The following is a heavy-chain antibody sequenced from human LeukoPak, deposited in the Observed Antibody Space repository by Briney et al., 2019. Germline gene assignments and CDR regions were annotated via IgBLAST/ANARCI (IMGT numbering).Heavy chain of an antibody. CDR2: MYTGGGT. V-gene: IGHV3-66*01. J-gene: IGHJ5*02. Sequence: GGSLRLSCVGLTFTVSDTFMSWVRQAPGKGLDWVSTMYTGGGTDYADSVKGRFTISRDSSKNTVYLQMNSLRDEDTAVYYCARGPPFDPWGQGTLVTVSA. CDR3: ARGPPFDP. CDR1: TFTVSDTF.